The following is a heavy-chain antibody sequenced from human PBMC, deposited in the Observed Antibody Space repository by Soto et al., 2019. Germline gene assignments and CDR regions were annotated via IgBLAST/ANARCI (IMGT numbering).Heavy chain of an antibody. Sequence: GGSLRHSCAASGFAFSSCWRHCVRQAPGRGLVWVSVINSDGSSTSYADSVKGRFTISRDNAKNTLYLQMNSLRAEDTAVYYWAKEMKIFGVVIPPPPPGYWGQGTLVTVSS. V-gene: IGHV3-74*01. J-gene: IGHJ4*02. D-gene: IGHD3-3*01. CDR3: AKEMKIFGVVIPPPPPGY. CDR1: GFAFSSCW. CDR2: INSDGSST.